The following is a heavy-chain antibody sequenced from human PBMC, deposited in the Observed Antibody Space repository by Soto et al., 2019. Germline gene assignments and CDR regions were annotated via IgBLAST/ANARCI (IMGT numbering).Heavy chain of an antibody. D-gene: IGHD2-15*01. CDR2: INQDGSEK. J-gene: IGHJ5*02. Sequence: GGSLRLSCAASGLTFSVYWMTWVRQAPGKGLEWVANINQDGSEKYYVDSVKGRFTISRDNAKNSLYLQMNRLRAEDTAVYYCSRDKGWFGFDPWGQGTLVTVSS. CDR1: GLTFSVYW. CDR3: SRDKGWFGFDP. V-gene: IGHV3-7*05.